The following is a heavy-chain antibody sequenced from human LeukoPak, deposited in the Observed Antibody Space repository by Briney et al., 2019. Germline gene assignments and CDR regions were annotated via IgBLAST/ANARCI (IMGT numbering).Heavy chain of an antibody. Sequence: GGSLRLSCAASGFTFSSYSINWVRQAPGKGLEWVSSISSSSDYIYYADSVKGRFTISRDNAKKSLYLQMNSLRAEDTAVYCCARVYSSGWSYWGQGTLVTVSS. CDR2: ISSSSDYI. D-gene: IGHD6-19*01. CDR3: ARVYSSGWSY. CDR1: GFTFSSYS. V-gene: IGHV3-21*01. J-gene: IGHJ4*02.